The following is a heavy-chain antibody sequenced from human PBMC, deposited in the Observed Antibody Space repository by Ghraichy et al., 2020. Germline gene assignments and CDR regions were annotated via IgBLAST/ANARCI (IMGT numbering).Heavy chain of an antibody. CDR1: GFSFSNAW. CDR3: TTYGRKGAIFGVVIKDAFDI. Sequence: GGSLRLSCVASGFSFSNAWMSWVRQAPGKGLEWIGRIKSDGTTDYAAPVKGRFTISRDDSKDTLYLETNSLKSEDTARYYCTTYGRKGAIFGVVIKDAFDIWGQGTMVTVSS. CDR2: IKSDGTT. V-gene: IGHV3-15*05. J-gene: IGHJ3*02. D-gene: IGHD3-3*01.